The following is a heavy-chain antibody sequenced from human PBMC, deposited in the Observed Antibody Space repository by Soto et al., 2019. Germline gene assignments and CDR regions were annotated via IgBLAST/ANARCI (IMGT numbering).Heavy chain of an antibody. J-gene: IGHJ6*02. CDR1: GFTFSSYG. V-gene: IGHV3-30*18. CDR3: AKEKRRGYYYYYGMDV. Sequence: GGSLRLSCAASGFTFSSYGMHWVRQAPGKGLEWVAVISYDGSNKYYADSVKGRFTISRDNSKNTLYLQMNSLRAEDTAVYYCAKEKRRGYYYYYGMDVWGQGTTVTVSS. CDR2: ISYDGSNK. D-gene: IGHD1-1*01.